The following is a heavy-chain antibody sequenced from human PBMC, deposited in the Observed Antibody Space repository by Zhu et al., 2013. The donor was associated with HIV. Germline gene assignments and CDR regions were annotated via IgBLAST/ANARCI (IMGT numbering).Heavy chain of an antibody. CDR2: MNPNSGNT. D-gene: IGHD2-21*02. Sequence: QVQLVQSGAEVKKPGASVKVSCKASGYTFTSYDINWVRQATGQGLEWMGWMNPNSGNTGYAQKFQGRVTMTRNTSISTAYMELSSLRSEDTAVYYCARVGGNCGGDCYPGYYYYGMDVWGQGTTVTVSS. J-gene: IGHJ6*02. CDR3: ARVGGNCGGDCYPGYYYYGMDV. V-gene: IGHV1-8*01. CDR1: GYTFTSYD.